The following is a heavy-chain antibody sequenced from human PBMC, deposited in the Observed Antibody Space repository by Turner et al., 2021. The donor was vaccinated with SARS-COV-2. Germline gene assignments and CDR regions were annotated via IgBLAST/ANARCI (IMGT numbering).Heavy chain of an antibody. CDR1: GLTLSNYW. D-gene: IGHD3-22*01. Sequence: EVQLVESGGGLVQPGGSLRLSCAGSGLTLSNYWMSWVRQAPGKGLEWVDSIKQDGSEKYYVDSVKGRFTISRDNAKNSLYLQMNSLRAEDTAVYYCARDIVVFTHAFDIWGQGTMVTVSS. CDR2: IKQDGSEK. V-gene: IGHV3-7*01. J-gene: IGHJ3*02. CDR3: ARDIVVFTHAFDI.